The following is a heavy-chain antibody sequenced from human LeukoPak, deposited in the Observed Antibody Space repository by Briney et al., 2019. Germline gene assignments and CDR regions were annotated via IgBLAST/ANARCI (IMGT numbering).Heavy chain of an antibody. CDR1: GYTFTGYY. D-gene: IGHD5-24*01. Sequence: GASVKVSCKASGYTFTGYYMHWVRQAPGQGLEWMGWINPNSGGTNYAQKFRGRVTMTRDTSISTAYMELSRLRSDDTAVYYCARVGLEMATIYGYYYYGMDVWGQGTTVTVSS. CDR3: ARVGLEMATIYGYYYYGMDV. J-gene: IGHJ6*02. CDR2: INPNSGGT. V-gene: IGHV1-2*02.